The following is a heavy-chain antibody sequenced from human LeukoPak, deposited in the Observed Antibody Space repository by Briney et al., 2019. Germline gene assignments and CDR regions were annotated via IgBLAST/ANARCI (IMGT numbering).Heavy chain of an antibody. CDR1: GFTFRSRS. D-gene: IGHD4-17*01. Sequence: PGGSLRLSCAASGFTFRSRSMIWVRQAPGKGLQWVSAIGGSGARTDYADSVKGRFTISRDNSKNTLYLQMNSLRAEDMAVYYCVKRYGDYVGAYTDWGQGTLVTVSS. V-gene: IGHV3-23*01. CDR3: VKRYGDYVGAYTD. J-gene: IGHJ4*02. CDR2: IGGSGART.